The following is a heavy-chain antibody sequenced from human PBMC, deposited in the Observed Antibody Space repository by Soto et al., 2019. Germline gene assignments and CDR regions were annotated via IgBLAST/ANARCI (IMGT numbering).Heavy chain of an antibody. CDR3: ARGVLAMVTFRSKSLDY. Sequence: ASVKVSCKASGYTFTSYYMHWVRQAPGQGLEWMGIINPSGGSTSYAQKFQGRVTMTRDTSTSTVYMELSSLRSEDTAVYYCARGVLAMVTFRSKSLDYWGQGTLVTVSS. V-gene: IGHV1-46*01. CDR1: GYTFTSYY. CDR2: INPSGGST. D-gene: IGHD5-18*01. J-gene: IGHJ4*02.